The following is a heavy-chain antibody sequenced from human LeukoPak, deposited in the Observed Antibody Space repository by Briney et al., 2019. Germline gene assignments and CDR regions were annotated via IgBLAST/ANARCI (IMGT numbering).Heavy chain of an antibody. Sequence: SETLSLTCTVSGGSISSYYWSWIRQPPGNGLEWIGYIYTSGSTNYNPSLKSRVTISVDTSKNQFSLKLSSVTAADTAVYYCARRLYDFWSGIYYFDYWGQGTLVTVSS. J-gene: IGHJ4*02. CDR1: GGSISSYY. CDR3: ARRLYDFWSGIYYFDY. CDR2: IYTSGST. D-gene: IGHD3-3*01. V-gene: IGHV4-4*09.